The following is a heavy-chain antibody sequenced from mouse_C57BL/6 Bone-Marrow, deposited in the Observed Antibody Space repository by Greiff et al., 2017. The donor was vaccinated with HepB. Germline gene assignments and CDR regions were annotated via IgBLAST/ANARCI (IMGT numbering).Heavy chain of an antibody. J-gene: IGHJ4*01. CDR1: GFTFSDFY. V-gene: IGHV7-1*01. Sequence: EVNVVESGGGLVQSGRSLRLSCATSGFTFSDFYMEWVRQAPGKGLEWIAASRNKANDYTTEYSASVKGRFIVSRDTSQSILYLQMNALRAEDTAIYYCARDEGYSYAMDYWGQGTSVTVSS. D-gene: IGHD2-3*01. CDR2: SRNKANDYTT. CDR3: ARDEGYSYAMDY.